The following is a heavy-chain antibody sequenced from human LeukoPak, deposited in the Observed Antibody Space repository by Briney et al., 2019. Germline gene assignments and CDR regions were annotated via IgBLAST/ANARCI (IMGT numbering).Heavy chain of an antibody. D-gene: IGHD3-9*01. CDR2: ITNGGSTI. CDR1: GFTFSDYN. V-gene: IGHV3-11*01. Sequence: GGSLRLSCAASGFTFSDYNMNWVRQAPGKGLEWVSYITNGGSTIHHANSVKGRLTISRDNAKKTLYLQMNSLRAEDTAVYYCARSIGLTGGGVDVWGQGTTVTVSS. CDR3: ARSIGLTGGGVDV. J-gene: IGHJ6*02.